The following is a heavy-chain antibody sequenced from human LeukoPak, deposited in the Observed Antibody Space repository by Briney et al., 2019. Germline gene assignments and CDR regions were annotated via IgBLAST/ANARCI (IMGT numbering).Heavy chain of an antibody. CDR1: GYTLTELS. CDR2: FDPEDGET. CDR3: AREPRNYGMDV. J-gene: IGHJ6*02. Sequence: GASVKVSCKVSGYTLTELSMHWVRQAPGKGLEWMGGFDPEDGETIYAQKFQGRVTMTRNTSISTAYMELSSLRSEDTAVYYCAREPRNYGMDVWGQGTTVTVSS. V-gene: IGHV1-24*01.